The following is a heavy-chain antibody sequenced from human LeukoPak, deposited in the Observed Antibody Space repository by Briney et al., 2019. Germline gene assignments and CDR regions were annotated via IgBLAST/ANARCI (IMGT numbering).Heavy chain of an antibody. D-gene: IGHD1-1*01. CDR2: ISGDGGST. J-gene: IGHJ3*02. Sequence: PGGSLRLSCAASGLTFDHYVMHWVRQAPGRGLEWVSLISGDGGSTHYADSVKGRLTISRDNSKNSLYLQMNSLTTEDTALYFCAKGTTMYAFDIWGQGTMVTVSS. CDR3: AKGTTMYAFDI. V-gene: IGHV3-43*02. CDR1: GLTFDHYV.